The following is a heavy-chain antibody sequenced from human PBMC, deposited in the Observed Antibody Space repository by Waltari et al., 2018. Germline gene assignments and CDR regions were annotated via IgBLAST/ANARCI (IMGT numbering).Heavy chain of an antibody. CDR3: AGVRYARKYYMDV. CDR2: INHSGST. CDR1: GGSFSGYY. J-gene: IGHJ6*03. V-gene: IGHV4-34*01. Sequence: QVQLQQWGAGLLKPSETLSLTCAVYGGSFSGYYCCWLRQPPGKGLEWIGEINHSGSTNYNSSLKRRVTISVDTYKNQCSLKLSSVTAADTAVYYGAGVRYARKYYMDVWGKGTTGTVSS. D-gene: IGHD2-2*01.